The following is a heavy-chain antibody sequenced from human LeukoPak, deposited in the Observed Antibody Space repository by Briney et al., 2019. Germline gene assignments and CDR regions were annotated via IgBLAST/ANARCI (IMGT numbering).Heavy chain of an antibody. CDR1: GSTFSSYG. V-gene: IGHV3-23*01. D-gene: IGHD5-12*01. Sequence: GGTLRLSCAASGSTFSSYGMSWVRQAPGKGLEWVSAISGSGGSTYYADSVKGRFTISRDNSKNTLYLQMNSLRAEDTAVYYCAKDSPPYSGYDSVYYYYYYMDVWGKGTTVTISS. J-gene: IGHJ6*03. CDR2: ISGSGGST. CDR3: AKDSPPYSGYDSVYYYYYYMDV.